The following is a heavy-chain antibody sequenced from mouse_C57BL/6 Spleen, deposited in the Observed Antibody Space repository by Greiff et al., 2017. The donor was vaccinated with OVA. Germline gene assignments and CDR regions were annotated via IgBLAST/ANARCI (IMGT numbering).Heavy chain of an antibody. V-gene: IGHV1-42*01. J-gene: IGHJ2*01. CDR3: ASGSSYYFDY. D-gene: IGHD1-3*01. Sequence: EVQLQQSGPELVKPGASVKISCKASGYSFTGYYMNWVKQSPEKSLEWIGEINPSTGGTTYNQKFKAKATLTVDKSSSTAYMQLKSLTSEDSAVYYCASGSSYYFDYWGQGTTLTVSS. CDR2: INPSTGGT. CDR1: GYSFTGYY.